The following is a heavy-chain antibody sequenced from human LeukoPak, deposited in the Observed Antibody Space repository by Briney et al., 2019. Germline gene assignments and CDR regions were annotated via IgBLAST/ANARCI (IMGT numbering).Heavy chain of an antibody. Sequence: KPSETLSLTCNVSGDSIINNRYYWGWIRQPPGKGLEWIGSIYYSGSTYYNPSLKSRLTMSVDTSKNQFSLRLTSVTAADTAVYYCARDGDTPLVIPMTWGQGTLVTVSS. D-gene: IGHD5-18*01. CDR3: ARDGDTPLVIPMT. CDR2: IYYSGST. V-gene: IGHV4-39*01. J-gene: IGHJ4*02. CDR1: GDSIINNRYY.